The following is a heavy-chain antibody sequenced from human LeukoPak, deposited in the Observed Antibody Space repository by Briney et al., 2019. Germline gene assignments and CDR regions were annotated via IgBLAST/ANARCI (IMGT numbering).Heavy chain of an antibody. CDR3: ARNARVGYSFGPNDY. CDR2: ISYDGSNK. J-gene: IGHJ4*02. CDR1: GFTFSSYA. D-gene: IGHD5-18*01. Sequence: GRSLRLSCAASGFTFSSYAMHWVRQAPGKGLEWVAVISYDGSNKYYADSVKGRFTISRDNAKNTLYLQMNSLRTEDTAVYYCARNARVGYSFGPNDYWGQGILVTVSS. V-gene: IGHV3-30*04.